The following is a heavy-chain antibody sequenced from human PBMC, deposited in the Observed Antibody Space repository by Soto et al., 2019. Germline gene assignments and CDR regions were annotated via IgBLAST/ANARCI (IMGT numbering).Heavy chain of an antibody. CDR1: GFSFRSYG. D-gene: IGHD1-26*01. Sequence: QVQLVESGGRVVQPGRSLRLSCAASGFSFRSYGIHWVRQAPGKGLEWVAVISFDGTNTHFSDSVKGRFTISRDNSKNTVFLQMNSLRPEDTAVYYCAKEASGCGTGVDDWGQGTLVTVSS. V-gene: IGHV3-30*18. J-gene: IGHJ4*02. CDR3: AKEASGCGTGVDD. CDR2: ISFDGTNT.